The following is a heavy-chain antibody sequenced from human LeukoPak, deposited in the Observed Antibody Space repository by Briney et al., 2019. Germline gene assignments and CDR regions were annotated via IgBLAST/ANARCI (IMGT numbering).Heavy chain of an antibody. CDR2: ISDSGGGT. D-gene: IGHD3-22*01. V-gene: IGHV3-23*01. Sequence: PGGSLRLSCAVSGITLSNYGVSWVRQAPGKGLEWVAGISDSGGGTKYADSVKGRFTISRDNPKNTLYLQMNSLRAEDTAVYFCAKRGVVIRVILVGFHKEAYYFDSWGQGALVTVSS. CDR3: AKRGVVIRVILVGFHKEAYYFDS. CDR1: GITLSNYG. J-gene: IGHJ4*02.